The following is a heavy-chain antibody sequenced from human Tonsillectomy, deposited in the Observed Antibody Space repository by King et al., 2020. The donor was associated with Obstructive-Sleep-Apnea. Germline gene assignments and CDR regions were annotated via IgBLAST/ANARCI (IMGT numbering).Heavy chain of an antibody. V-gene: IGHV3-30*04. Sequence: VQLVESGGGVAQPGRSLRLSCAASGFSSSNYAMHWVRQAPGKGLEWVALISYEGRNKHYAASVRGRFTISRDDYKNTLYLQMSTLSAEEKSVYYCGRGARSWENSPYNGMDVWGQGTTVTVSS. D-gene: IGHD6-13*01. J-gene: IGHJ6*02. CDR2: ISYEGRNK. CDR3: GRGARSWENSPYNGMDV. CDR1: GFSSSNYA.